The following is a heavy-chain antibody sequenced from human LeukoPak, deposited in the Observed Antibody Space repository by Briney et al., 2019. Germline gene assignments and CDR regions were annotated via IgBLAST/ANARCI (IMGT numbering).Heavy chain of an antibody. CDR3: ASAAGSFPHYYDSSGYHC. Sequence: ASVKVSCKASGYTFTGYYMHWVGQAPGQGLEWMGRINPNSGGTNYVQKFQGRVTMNRETSIRTAYMELSRLRSDDTAVYYRASAAGSFPHYYDSSGYHCWGQGTLVTVSS. J-gene: IGHJ4*02. CDR2: INPNSGGT. V-gene: IGHV1-2*06. D-gene: IGHD3-22*01. CDR1: GYTFTGYY.